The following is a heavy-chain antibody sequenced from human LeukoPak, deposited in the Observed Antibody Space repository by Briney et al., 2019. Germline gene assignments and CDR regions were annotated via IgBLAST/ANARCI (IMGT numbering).Heavy chain of an antibody. CDR3: AREDCSGGSCFQN. V-gene: IGHV3-66*01. Sequence: GGSLRLSCAASGFTVSNNYMSWVRQAPVKGLKWVSVIYSGGSTYYADSVKGRFTISRDNSRNTLYLQMNSLRAEDTAVYYCAREDCSGGSCFQNWGQGTLVTVSS. CDR1: GFTVSNNY. D-gene: IGHD2-15*01. J-gene: IGHJ4*02. CDR2: IYSGGST.